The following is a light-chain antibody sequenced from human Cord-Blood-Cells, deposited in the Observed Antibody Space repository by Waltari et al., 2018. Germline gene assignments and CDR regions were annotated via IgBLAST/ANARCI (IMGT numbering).Light chain of an antibody. J-gene: IGLJ3*02. V-gene: IGLV2-23*01. Sequence: QSALTQPASVSGSPGQSITISCTGTSSDVGSYNLVSWYPQHPGKAPQLMIYEGSKRPSGVSNRVSGSKSGNTASLTISGLQAEDEADYYCCSYAGSSTLVFGGGTKLTVL. CDR1: SSDVGSYNL. CDR2: EGS. CDR3: CSYAGSSTLV.